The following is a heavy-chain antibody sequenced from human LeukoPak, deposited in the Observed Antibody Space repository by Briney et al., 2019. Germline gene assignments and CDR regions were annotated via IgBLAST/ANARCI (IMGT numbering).Heavy chain of an antibody. D-gene: IGHD3-22*01. CDR1: GGSISSGGYY. Sequence: PSQTLSLTCTVSGGSISSGGYYWSWIRQHPGKGLEWIGYIYYSGSTYYNPSLKSRVTISVDTSKNQFSLKLSSVTAADTAVYYCASSYYVSSGHRVAFDIWGQGTMVTVSS. CDR2: IYYSGST. V-gene: IGHV4-31*03. J-gene: IGHJ3*02. CDR3: ASSYYVSSGHRVAFDI.